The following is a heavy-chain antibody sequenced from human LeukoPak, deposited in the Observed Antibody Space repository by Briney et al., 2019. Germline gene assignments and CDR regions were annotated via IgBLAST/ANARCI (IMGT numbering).Heavy chain of an antibody. J-gene: IGHJ4*02. CDR1: GFTFSSYA. CDR2: ISRSGGST. Sequence: GGSLRLSCAASGFTFSSYAMNWPRQAPGKGLKWVTAISRSGGSTYYADSVKGRFTIYRDKSRNTLYLQRNTLRAEDTAVYYRAKGSVETSSTWMRHLDYWGQGTLVTVSS. V-gene: IGHV3-23*01. CDR3: AKGSVETSSTWMRHLDY. D-gene: IGHD2/OR15-2a*01.